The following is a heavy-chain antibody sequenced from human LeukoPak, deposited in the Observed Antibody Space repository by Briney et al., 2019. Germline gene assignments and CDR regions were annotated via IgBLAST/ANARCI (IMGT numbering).Heavy chain of an antibody. J-gene: IGHJ4*02. V-gene: IGHV1-2*02. CDR2: INPNSGGT. Sequence: ASVKVSCKASGYTFTDYYLHWVRQAPGQGLEWMGWINPNSGGTNYAQKFHGRVTLTRDTSITTAYMELSRPRYDDTAGYCGARGGGYSYDYQAYWGQGTLVTVSS. D-gene: IGHD5-18*01. CDR3: ARGGGYSYDYQAY. CDR1: GYTFTDYY.